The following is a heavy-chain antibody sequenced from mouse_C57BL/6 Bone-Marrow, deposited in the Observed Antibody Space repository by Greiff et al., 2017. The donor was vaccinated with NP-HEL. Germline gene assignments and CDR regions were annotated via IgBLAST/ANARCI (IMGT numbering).Heavy chain of an antibody. D-gene: IGHD1-1*01. CDR2: FHPYNDDT. J-gene: IGHJ2*01. V-gene: IGHV1-47*01. CDR3: ARGGSSPYYFDY. Sequence: VHLVESGAELVKPGASVKMSCKASGYTFTTYPIEWMKQNHGKSLEWIGNFHPYNDDTKYNEKFKGKATLTVEKSSSTVYLELSRLTSDDSAVYYCARGGSSPYYFDYWGQGTTLTVSA. CDR1: GYTFTTYP.